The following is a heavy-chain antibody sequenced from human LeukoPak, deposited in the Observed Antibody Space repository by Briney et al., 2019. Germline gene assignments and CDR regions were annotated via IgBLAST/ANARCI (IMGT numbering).Heavy chain of an antibody. D-gene: IGHD7-27*01. CDR2: IYTSGST. J-gene: IGHJ4*02. CDR3: ASLLTGDGSY. V-gene: IGHV4-61*02. Sequence: SETLSLTCTVSGGSISSGDYYWSWIRQPAGKGLEWIGRIYTSGSTNYNPSLKSRVTISVDTSKNQFSLNLISVTAADTAVYYCASLLTGDGSYWGQGTLVTVSS. CDR1: GGSISSGDYY.